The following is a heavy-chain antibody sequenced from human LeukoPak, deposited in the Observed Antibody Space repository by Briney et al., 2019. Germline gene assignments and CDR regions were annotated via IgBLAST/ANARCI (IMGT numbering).Heavy chain of an antibody. CDR3: ARVLGGAFDI. J-gene: IGHJ3*02. CDR1: GGSISSYY. D-gene: IGHD3-16*01. CDR2: IYYSGST. Sequence: SETLSLTCTVSGGSISSYYWSWIRQPPGKGREWIGYIYYSGSTNYNPSLKSRVTISVDTSKNQFSLKLSSVTAADTAVYYCARVLGGAFDIWGQGTMVTVSS. V-gene: IGHV4-59*01.